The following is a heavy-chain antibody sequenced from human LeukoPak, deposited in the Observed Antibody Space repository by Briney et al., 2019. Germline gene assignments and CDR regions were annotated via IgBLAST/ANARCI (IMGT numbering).Heavy chain of an antibody. CDR2: IKQDGSEK. J-gene: IGHJ4*02. CDR1: GFTFSSYW. V-gene: IGHV3-7*03. CDR3: ARAHPLGGYYIS. Sequence: GGYQRLSCAASGFTFSSYWMSWVHPAPGKGLEWVANIKQDGSEKYYVDSVKGRFTISRDNAKNSLYLQMNSLRAEDTAVYYCARAHPLGGYYISWGQGTLVTVSS. D-gene: IGHD3-3*01.